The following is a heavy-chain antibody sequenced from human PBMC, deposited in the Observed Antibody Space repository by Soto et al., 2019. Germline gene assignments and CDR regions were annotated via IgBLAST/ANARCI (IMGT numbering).Heavy chain of an antibody. D-gene: IGHD3-10*01. V-gene: IGHV4-30-4*01. CDR2: ISYSGST. Sequence: QVRLQESGPGLVKPSQTLSLTCTVSGGSISSGSSDDYYWSWIRQPPGKGPEWIGYISYSGSTFYNPSLKSRVIMSVDTSKNQFSLTLSSVTAEDTAVYYCAREEVRISVLQTYSGPFDHWGQGTLVSVSS. CDR3: AREEVRISVLQTYSGPFDH. CDR1: GGSISSGSSDDYY. J-gene: IGHJ4*02.